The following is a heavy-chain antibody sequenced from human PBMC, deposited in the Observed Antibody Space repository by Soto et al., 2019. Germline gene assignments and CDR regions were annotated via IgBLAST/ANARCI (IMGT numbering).Heavy chain of an antibody. CDR1: GDTLTSYG. Sequence: QLQLVQSGVEVKKPGSSLKVSCQASGDTLTSYGISWVRQAPGQGLEWMGWVSPYSGNTNYSPKVQGRVTLTTDTNTSTAYVERRRLTSDDTAVYYCAAGTFLGPWQYWGQGTLVTVSS. CDR3: AAGTFLGPWQY. D-gene: IGHD3-10*01. CDR2: VSPYSGNT. J-gene: IGHJ4*02. V-gene: IGHV1-18*01.